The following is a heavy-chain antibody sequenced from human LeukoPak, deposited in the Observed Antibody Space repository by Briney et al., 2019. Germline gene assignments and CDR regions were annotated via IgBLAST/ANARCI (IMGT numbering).Heavy chain of an antibody. CDR1: GGSIRSSHHY. Sequence: SETLSLTCAVSGGSIRSSHHYWGWIRQPPGKGLEWIGSVYSTGSTYHNPSLRTRVTISVETSSNHFSLRLSSVTAADTAIYYCARIIRPTGYYSNPKSGSFDLWGQGTLVTVSS. J-gene: IGHJ5*02. CDR3: ARIIRPTGYYSNPKSGSFDL. D-gene: IGHD3-9*01. CDR2: VYSTGST. V-gene: IGHV4-39*02.